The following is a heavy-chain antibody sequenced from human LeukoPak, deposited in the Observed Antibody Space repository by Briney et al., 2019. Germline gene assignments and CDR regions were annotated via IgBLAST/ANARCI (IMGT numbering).Heavy chain of an antibody. CDR3: ARGNWNDVDY. Sequence: ASVKVSCKASGYTFTRYDINWVRQAPGQGLEWMGWINPNSGGTNYAQKFQGRVTMTRDTSISTAYMELSRLRSDDTAVYYCARGNWNDVDYWGQGTLVTVSS. V-gene: IGHV1-2*02. CDR2: INPNSGGT. CDR1: GYTFTRYD. J-gene: IGHJ4*02. D-gene: IGHD1-20*01.